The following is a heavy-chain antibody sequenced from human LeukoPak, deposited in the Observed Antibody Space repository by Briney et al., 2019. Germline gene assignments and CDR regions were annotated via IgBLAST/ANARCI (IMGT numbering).Heavy chain of an antibody. J-gene: IGHJ5*02. D-gene: IGHD2-2*01. V-gene: IGHV4-39*07. Sequence: SETLSLTCTVSGVSISSSNSYWGWIRQPPGKGLEWIGSIYYSGNTYYNASLKSQVSISIDTYQNQFSLKLTSVTAADTAVYYCARVQPRLSWFDPWGQGTLVTVSS. CDR2: IYYSGNT. CDR3: ARVQPRLSWFDP. CDR1: GVSISSSNSY.